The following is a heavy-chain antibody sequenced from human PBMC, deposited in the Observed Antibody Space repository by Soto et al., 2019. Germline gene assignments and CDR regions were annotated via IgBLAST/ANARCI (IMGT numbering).Heavy chain of an antibody. J-gene: IGHJ4*02. Sequence: SETLSLTCAVYGGSFSGYYWSWIRQPPGKGLEWIGEINHSGSTNYNPSLKSRVTMSVDTSKKQFSLKVSSVTAADTAVYYCARDGDTSGYYYFEYWGQGTLVTVSS. CDR3: ARDGDTSGYYYFEY. CDR1: GGSFSGYY. V-gene: IGHV4-34*01. CDR2: INHSGST. D-gene: IGHD3-22*01.